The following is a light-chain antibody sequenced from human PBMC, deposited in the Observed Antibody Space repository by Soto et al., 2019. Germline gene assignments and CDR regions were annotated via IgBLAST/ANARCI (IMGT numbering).Light chain of an antibody. CDR3: SSYTSSIS. V-gene: IGLV2-14*01. Sequence: QSALTQPASVSGSPGQSITISCTGTSSDVGGYNYVSWYQQHPGKAPKLMIYDVNTRPSGVSNRFSCSKSGNTASLTISGLQAEDDADYYCSSYTSSISFGGGTQLTVL. J-gene: IGLJ2*01. CDR2: DVN. CDR1: SSDVGGYNY.